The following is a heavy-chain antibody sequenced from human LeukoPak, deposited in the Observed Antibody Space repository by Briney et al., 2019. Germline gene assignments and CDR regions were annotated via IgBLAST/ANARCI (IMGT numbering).Heavy chain of an antibody. CDR1: GGSFSRYY. CDR3: ARGATISETGYFDF. J-gene: IGHJ4*03. CDR2: IALRGDT. V-gene: IGHV4-34*01. D-gene: IGHD5-24*01. Sequence: SETLSLTCAVHGGSFSRYYWSWIRQSPGKGLEWIAEIALRGDTTDNPSVKSRVTISIDTSKNQFSLKVRSLSAADTAVYYCARGATISETGYFDFWGQGTLVTVSS.